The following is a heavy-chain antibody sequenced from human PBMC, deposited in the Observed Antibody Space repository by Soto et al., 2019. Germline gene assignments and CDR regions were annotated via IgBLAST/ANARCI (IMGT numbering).Heavy chain of an antibody. V-gene: IGHV4-31*03. Sequence: KPSETLSLTCTVSGGSISSGGYYWSWIRQHPGKGLEWIGYIYYSGSTYYNPSLKSRVTISVDTSKNQFSLKLSSVTAADTAVYYCASNYYDSSGYYSMDVWGQGTKVTVSS. D-gene: IGHD3-22*01. CDR3: ASNYYDSSGYYSMDV. J-gene: IGHJ6*02. CDR1: GGSISSGGYY. CDR2: IYYSGST.